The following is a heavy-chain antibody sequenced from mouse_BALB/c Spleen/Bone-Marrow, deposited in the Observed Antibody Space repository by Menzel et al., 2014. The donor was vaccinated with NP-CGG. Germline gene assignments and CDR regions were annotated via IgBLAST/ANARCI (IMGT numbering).Heavy chain of an antibody. D-gene: IGHD2-14*01. CDR1: GFNIKDYY. J-gene: IGHJ1*01. Sequence: EVKLAESGAELVRSGASVKLSCTASGFNIKDYYMHWVKQRPEQGLEWIGWIDPENGDTEYAPKFQGKATMTADTSSNTAYLQLSSLTSEDTAVYYCNRYDWYFDVWGAGTTVTVSS. CDR2: IDPENGDT. V-gene: IGHV14-4*02. CDR3: NRYDWYFDV.